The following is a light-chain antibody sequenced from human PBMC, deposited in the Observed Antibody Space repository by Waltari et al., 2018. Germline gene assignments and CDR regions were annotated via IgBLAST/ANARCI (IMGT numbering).Light chain of an antibody. CDR2: KVS. CDR3: MQGTHWPPYT. CDR1: QSLVYSDGNTY. V-gene: IGKV2-30*01. J-gene: IGKJ2*01. Sequence: DVVMTQSPLSLPVPLGQPASISCRSSQSLVYSDGNTYLNWFQQRPGQSPRPLSYKVSNRDSGVPDRFSGSGSGTDFTLKISRVEAEDVGVYYCMQGTHWPPYTFGQGTKLEIK.